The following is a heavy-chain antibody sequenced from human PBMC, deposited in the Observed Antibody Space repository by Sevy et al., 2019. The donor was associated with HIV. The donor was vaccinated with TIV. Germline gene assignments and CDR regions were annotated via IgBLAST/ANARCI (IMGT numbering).Heavy chain of an antibody. CDR2: IKSETDGGTT. CDR3: SMEDGYNYFDY. V-gene: IGHV3-15*07. Sequence: GGSLRLSCAASGFTLNKAWMNWIRQAPGKGLEWVGCIKSETDGGTTDYAEPVKGRFSISRDDSKNTLYLQMNSLKIEDTAVHYCSMEDGYNYFDYWGQRALVTVSS. J-gene: IGHJ4*02. CDR1: GFTLNKAW. D-gene: IGHD5-12*01.